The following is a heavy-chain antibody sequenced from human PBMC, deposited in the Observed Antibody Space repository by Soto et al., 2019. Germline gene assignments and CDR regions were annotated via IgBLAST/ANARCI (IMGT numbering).Heavy chain of an antibody. Sequence: PGGSLRLSCAASGFTFSNYAMNWVRQAPWKGLEWVSAISGSGGSTYYADSVKGRFTISKDNSKNTLYLQMNSLRAEDTAVYYCAKDPLNERFGDYYFDYWGQGTLVTVSS. D-gene: IGHD3-10*01. CDR3: AKDPLNERFGDYYFDY. CDR1: GFTFSNYA. V-gene: IGHV3-23*01. J-gene: IGHJ4*02. CDR2: ISGSGGST.